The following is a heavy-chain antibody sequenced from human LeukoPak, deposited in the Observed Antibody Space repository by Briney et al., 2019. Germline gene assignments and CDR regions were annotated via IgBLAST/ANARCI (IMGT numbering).Heavy chain of an antibody. CDR2: ISYDESNK. J-gene: IGHJ4*02. Sequence: GGSLRLSCAASGFTFSSYAMRWVRQAPGKGLEWVALISYDESNKYYADSVKGRFTISRDISKNTLYLQINSLRTEDTAVYYCARAAHRGFSFDYWGQGTLVTVSS. CDR1: GFTFSSYA. V-gene: IGHV3-30*04. D-gene: IGHD3-10*01. CDR3: ARAAHRGFSFDY.